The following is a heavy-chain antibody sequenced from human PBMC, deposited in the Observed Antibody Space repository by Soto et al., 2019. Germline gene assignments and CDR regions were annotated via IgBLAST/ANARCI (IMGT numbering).Heavy chain of an antibody. Sequence: GESLKISCKGSGYSFTSYWIGWVRQMPGKGLEWMGIIYPGDSDTRYSPSFQGQVTISADKSISTAYLQWSSLKASDTAMYYCARAFLEQWLARYDAFDIWGQGTMVTVSS. V-gene: IGHV5-51*01. D-gene: IGHD6-19*01. CDR1: GYSFTSYW. J-gene: IGHJ3*02. CDR2: IYPGDSDT. CDR3: ARAFLEQWLARYDAFDI.